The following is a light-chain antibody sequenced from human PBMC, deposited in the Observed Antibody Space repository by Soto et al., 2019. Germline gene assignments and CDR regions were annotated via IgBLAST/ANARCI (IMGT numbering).Light chain of an antibody. CDR1: QSILYSPNNKYY. Sequence: DIVMTQSPDSLAVSLGERATINCKSSQSILYSPNNKYYLTWYHQQPGQPPKLLIYWASTRESGVPDRFSGSGSETYFTLTISSLQADDMATDYWQQYYGIPRTFGGGTKVEIK. V-gene: IGKV4-1*01. J-gene: IGKJ4*01. CDR3: QQYYGIPRT. CDR2: WAS.